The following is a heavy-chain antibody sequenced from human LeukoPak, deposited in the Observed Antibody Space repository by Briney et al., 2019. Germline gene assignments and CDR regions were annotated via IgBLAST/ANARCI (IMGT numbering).Heavy chain of an antibody. CDR2: ISSSSRTI. D-gene: IGHD2-15*01. CDR1: GFTFSSYN. J-gene: IGHJ5*02. Sequence: GGAPRLSCAASGFTFSSYNMNWVRQAPGKGLEWVSYISSSSRTIYCTDSAKGRFTISRDNAKNSLYLQMNSLRAEDTAVYYCARDCSGGSCSPRMYNWFDPWGQGTLVTVSS. V-gene: IGHV3-48*01. CDR3: ARDCSGGSCSPRMYNWFDP.